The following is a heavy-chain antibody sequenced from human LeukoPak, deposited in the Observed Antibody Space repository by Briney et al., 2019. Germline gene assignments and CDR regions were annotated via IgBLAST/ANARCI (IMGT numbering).Heavy chain of an antibody. V-gene: IGHV3-23*01. CDR1: GFTFSSYA. CDR2: ISGSGGST. J-gene: IGHJ4*02. CDR3: ARGTYDSSGFQDYFDY. Sequence: GGSLRLSCAASGFTFSSYAMSWVRQAPGKGLEWVSAISGSGGSTYYADSVKGRFTISRDNSKNTLYLQMNSLRAEDTAVYFCARGTYDSSGFQDYFDYWGQGTLVTVSS. D-gene: IGHD3-22*01.